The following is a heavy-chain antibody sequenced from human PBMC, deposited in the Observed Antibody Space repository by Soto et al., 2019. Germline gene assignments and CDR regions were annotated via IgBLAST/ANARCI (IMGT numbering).Heavy chain of an antibody. CDR3: ATGVERAGSNWYDP. V-gene: IGHV1-24*01. Sequence: ASVKVSCKVSGYTLTELSMHWVRQAPGKGLEWMGGFDPEDGETIYAQKFQGRVTMTEDTSTDTAYMELSSLRSEDTAVYYCATGVERAGSNWYDPWGQGTLVTVSS. CDR2: FDPEDGET. D-gene: IGHD1-1*01. J-gene: IGHJ5*02. CDR1: GYTLTELS.